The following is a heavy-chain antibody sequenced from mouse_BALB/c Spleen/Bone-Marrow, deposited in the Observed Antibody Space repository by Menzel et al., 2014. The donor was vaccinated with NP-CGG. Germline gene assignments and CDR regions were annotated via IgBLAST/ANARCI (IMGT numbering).Heavy chain of an antibody. CDR2: ISTYYGDA. CDR3: AREAGPWYFDV. Sequence: QVQLQQSGAELVRPGVSVKISCKGSGYTFTDYAMYWVKQSHAKSLEWIGIISTYYGDASYNQKFKGKATMTVDKSSSTAYRELARLTSEDSAIYYCAREAGPWYFDVWGAGTTVTVSS. J-gene: IGHJ1*01. V-gene: IGHV1S137*01. CDR1: GYTFTDYA.